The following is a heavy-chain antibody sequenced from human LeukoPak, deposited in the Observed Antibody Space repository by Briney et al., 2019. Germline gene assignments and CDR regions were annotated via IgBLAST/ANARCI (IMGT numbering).Heavy chain of an antibody. J-gene: IGHJ3*02. Sequence: ASVTVSCKVSGYTLTELSMHWVRQAPGKGLEWMGGFDPEDGETIYAHKFQGRVTMTEDTSTDTAYMELSSLRSEDTAVYYCANIEGKDSGYDLYNDGAFDIWGQGTMVTVSS. CDR2: FDPEDGET. CDR1: GYTLTELS. CDR3: ANIEGKDSGYDLYNDGAFDI. V-gene: IGHV1-24*01. D-gene: IGHD5-12*01.